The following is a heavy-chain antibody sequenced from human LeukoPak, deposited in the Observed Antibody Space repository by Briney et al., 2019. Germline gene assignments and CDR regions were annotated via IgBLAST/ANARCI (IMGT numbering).Heavy chain of an antibody. D-gene: IGHD1-1*01. Sequence: SETLSLTCAVYGGSISSSSYYWGWIRQPPGKGLEWIGSIYSSGSTYYNPSLKSRVTISVDTSKNQFSLKLSSVTAADTAVYYCAILEQKLILEGLDAFDIWGQGTVVTVSS. CDR3: AILEQKLILEGLDAFDI. CDR1: GGSISSSSYY. CDR2: IYSSGST. J-gene: IGHJ3*02. V-gene: IGHV4-39*01.